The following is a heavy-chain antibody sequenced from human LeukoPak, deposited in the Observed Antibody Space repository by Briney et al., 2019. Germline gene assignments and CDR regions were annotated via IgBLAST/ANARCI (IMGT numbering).Heavy chain of an antibody. V-gene: IGHV4-39*01. CDR3: MLMPGY. CDR2: FYNSGST. Sequence: SETLSLTCTVSVGSISSSNYYWGWVRQPPGKGLQWIGSFYNSGSTYYTPSLKSRVTISVDTSKRQFSLRLTSVTAADTAVYYCMLMPGYWGQGILAAVSS. CDR1: VGSISSSNYY. D-gene: IGHD3-16*01. J-gene: IGHJ4*02.